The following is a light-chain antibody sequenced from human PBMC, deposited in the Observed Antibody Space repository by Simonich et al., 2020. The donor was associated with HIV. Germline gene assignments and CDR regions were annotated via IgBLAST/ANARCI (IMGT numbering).Light chain of an antibody. J-gene: IGKJ2*01. V-gene: IGKV1-5*03. CDR3: QQYNSYSGYT. CDR2: KAS. CDR1: PGISSW. Sequence: DIQMTQSPSTLSASVGDRVTITCRASPGISSWLTWYQQKPGKAPKLLIYKASSLESGVPSRFSGSGSGTEFTLTISSLQTDDFATYYCQQYNSYSGYTFGQGTKLEIK.